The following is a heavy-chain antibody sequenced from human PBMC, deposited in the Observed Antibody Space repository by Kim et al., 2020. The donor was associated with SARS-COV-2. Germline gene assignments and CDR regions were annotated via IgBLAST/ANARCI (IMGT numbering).Heavy chain of an antibody. V-gene: IGHV3-7*01. CDR2: IKADGSEK. J-gene: IGHJ4*02. Sequence: GGSLRLSCAASGFRFGIYWMSWVRQVPGKGLEWVGNIKADGSEKKYVDSVKGRFTISRDNAKNSLYLQMNSLRVEDTAVYHCVSTQTFDYWGQGNLV. CDR3: VSTQTFDY. CDR1: GFRFGIYW.